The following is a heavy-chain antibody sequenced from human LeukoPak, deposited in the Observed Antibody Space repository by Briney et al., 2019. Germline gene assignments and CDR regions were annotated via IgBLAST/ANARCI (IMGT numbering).Heavy chain of an antibody. CDR3: ARGGSAYYYDSSGVYYFDY. CDR2: IYYSGST. CDR1: GGSFSAYY. V-gene: IGHV4-34*01. Sequence: SETLSLSCAVYGGSFSAYYWGWIRQPPGKGLEWIGSIYYSGSTYYNPSLKSRVTISVDTSKNQFSLKLSSVTAADTAVYYCARGGSAYYYDSSGVYYFDYWGQGTLVTVSS. J-gene: IGHJ4*02. D-gene: IGHD3-22*01.